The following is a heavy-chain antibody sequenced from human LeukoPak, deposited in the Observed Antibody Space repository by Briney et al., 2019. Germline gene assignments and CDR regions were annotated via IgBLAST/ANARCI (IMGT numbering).Heavy chain of an antibody. J-gene: IGHJ4*02. V-gene: IGHV3-21*01. D-gene: IGHD6-13*01. CDR2: ISCNSDFI. Sequence: GGSLRLSCAASGFTFFNYSMNWVRQAPGKGLEWVSSISCNSDFIYYADSLKGRFTISRDNAKNSLYLQMNSLRAEDTAVYYCARDLGGGSSSLFDYWGQGTLVTVSS. CDR3: ARDLGGGSSSLFDY. CDR1: GFTFFNYS.